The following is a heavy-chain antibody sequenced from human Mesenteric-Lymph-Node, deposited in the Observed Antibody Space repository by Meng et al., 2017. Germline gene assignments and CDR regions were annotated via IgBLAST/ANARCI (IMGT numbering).Heavy chain of an antibody. CDR2: ITGGGGTT. J-gene: IGHJ4*02. CDR1: GFTFSSDA. D-gene: IGHD6-19*01. V-gene: IGHV3-23*01. CDR3: ARDRDSSGWYVDY. Sequence: GESLKISCAGSGFTFSSDAMTWVRQAPGKGLEWVAGITGGGGTTYYADSVKGRFTISRDNSKNTLYLQMNSLRAEDTALYYCARDRDSSGWYVDYWGQGTLVTVSS.